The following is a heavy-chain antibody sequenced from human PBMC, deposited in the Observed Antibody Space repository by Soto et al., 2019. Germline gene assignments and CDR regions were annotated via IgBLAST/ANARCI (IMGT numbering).Heavy chain of an antibody. D-gene: IGHD2-15*01. CDR3: AKVVVAATRHTDFDS. CDR1: GGSINSNNYY. V-gene: IGHV4-39*02. Sequence: NPXATLSLTFTVSGGSINSNNYYWAWIRQPPGKGLAWIASIYYDGSTYYNPSLKSRVSISVDTSKNHFSLKLSSATAADTAVYYCAKVVVAATRHTDFDSWGQGTLVTVSS. CDR2: IYYDGST. J-gene: IGHJ4*02.